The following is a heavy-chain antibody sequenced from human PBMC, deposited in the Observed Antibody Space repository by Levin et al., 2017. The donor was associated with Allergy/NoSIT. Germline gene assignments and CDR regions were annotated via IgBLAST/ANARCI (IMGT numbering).Heavy chain of an antibody. D-gene: IGHD6-25*01. CDR3: ARDPSAAAYYYGMDV. CDR1: GGTFSSYA. J-gene: IGHJ6*02. V-gene: IGHV1-69*13. Sequence: SVKVSCKASGGTFSSYAISWVRQAPGQGLEWMGGIIPIFGTANYAQKFQGRVTITADESTSTAYMELSSLRSEGTAVYYCARDPSAAAYYYGMDVWGQGTTVTVSS. CDR2: IIPIFGTA.